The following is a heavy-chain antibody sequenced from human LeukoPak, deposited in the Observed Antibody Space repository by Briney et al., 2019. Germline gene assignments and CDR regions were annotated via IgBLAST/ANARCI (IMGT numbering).Heavy chain of an antibody. V-gene: IGHV3-7*01. CDR3: ARARHSDF. CDR2: IKEDGSEK. CDR1: GFTFSNYW. J-gene: IGHJ4*02. Sequence: GGSLRLSCVASGFTFSNYWMTWVRQAPGKGLEWVANIKEDGSEKNYADSVKGRFTISRDNAKNSLYLQMNSLRGEDTAVYYCARARHSDFWGPGTLVTVSS.